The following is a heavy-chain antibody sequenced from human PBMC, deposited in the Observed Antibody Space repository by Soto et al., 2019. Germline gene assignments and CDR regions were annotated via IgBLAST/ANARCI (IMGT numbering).Heavy chain of an antibody. D-gene: IGHD2-15*01. CDR1: GYTFTSDW. V-gene: IGHV5-51*01. J-gene: IGHJ5*02. CDR3: TRLMVVAAPAGWFDP. CDR2: IYPADSDT. Sequence: GESLKLSFKASGYTFTSDWIGWVRQMPGKGLEWMGFIYPADSDTRYSPSFQGQVTISADKSISTAYLQWSSLKASDTAIYYCTRLMVVAAPAGWFDPWGQGTLVTVSS.